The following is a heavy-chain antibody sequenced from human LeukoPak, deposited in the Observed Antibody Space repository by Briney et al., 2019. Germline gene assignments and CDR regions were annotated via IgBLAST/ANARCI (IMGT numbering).Heavy chain of an antibody. CDR1: GFAFSTYA. J-gene: IGHJ4*01. D-gene: IGHD6-13*01. CDR3: ARDFPHISSISFAFDF. V-gene: IGHV3-30*15. Sequence: GGSLRLSCAASGFAFSTYAMHWVRQAPGKGLEWVAVMSYDGANKYYADSVKGRFTISRDNSKNTLYLQMSSLRAEDTAVYYCARDFPHISSISFAFDFWGQETWSPSPQ. CDR2: MSYDGANK.